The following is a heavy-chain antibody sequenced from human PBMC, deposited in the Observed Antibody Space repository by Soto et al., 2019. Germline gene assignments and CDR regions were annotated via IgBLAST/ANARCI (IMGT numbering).Heavy chain of an antibody. V-gene: IGHV5-51*01. D-gene: IGHD3-10*01. J-gene: IGHJ4*02. CDR2: IYPDDSDT. CDR3: ARHSGWDHTPFDY. Sequence: PGESLKISCKGSGYSFTNYWIAWVRQMPGKGLEYMGIIYPDDSDTRYSPSFQGQVTISADKSTITAYLQWSSLKASDTAMYYCARHSGWDHTPFDYWGQGTLVTVSS. CDR1: GYSFTNYW.